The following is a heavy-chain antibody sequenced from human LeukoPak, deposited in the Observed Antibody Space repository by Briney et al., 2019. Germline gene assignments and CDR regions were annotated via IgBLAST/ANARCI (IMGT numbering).Heavy chain of an antibody. D-gene: IGHD1-26*01. CDR1: GYTFTSYD. CDR3: ARVWGAIDY. CDR2: MNPKSGNT. V-gene: IGHV1-8*01. J-gene: IGHJ4*02. Sequence: ASVKVSCKTSGYTFTSYDINWVRQATGQGLEWMGWMNPKSGNTGSAQRFQGRVTMTRDTSISTAYMELSSLRSEDTAVYYCARVWGAIDYWGQGTLVTVSS.